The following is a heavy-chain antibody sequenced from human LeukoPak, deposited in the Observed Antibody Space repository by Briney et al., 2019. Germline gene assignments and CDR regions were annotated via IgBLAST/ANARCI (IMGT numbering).Heavy chain of an antibody. Sequence: PSETLSLTCTVSAGSISRGDYYWSWIRQSPGKGLEWIGYIYYTGSTSYNPSLKSRITISVDTSKNQFSLRLSSVTAADTAVYYCARGPNYVWGSYRYFDYWGQGTLVTVSS. V-gene: IGHV4-30-4*01. D-gene: IGHD3-16*02. CDR1: AGSISRGDYY. CDR3: ARGPNYVWGSYRYFDY. J-gene: IGHJ4*02. CDR2: IYYTGST.